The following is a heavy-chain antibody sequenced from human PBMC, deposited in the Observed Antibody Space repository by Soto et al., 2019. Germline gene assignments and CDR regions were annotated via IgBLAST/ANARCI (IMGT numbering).Heavy chain of an antibody. Sequence: GGSLRLSCAASGLTFSSYGMHWVRQAPGKGLEWVAVISYDGSNKYYADSVKGRFTISRDNSKNTLYLQMNSLRAEDTAVYYSAKDLFWSGYYMAFDYWGQGTLVTVSS. J-gene: IGHJ4*02. D-gene: IGHD3-3*01. V-gene: IGHV3-30*18. CDR1: GLTFSSYG. CDR2: ISYDGSNK. CDR3: AKDLFWSGYYMAFDY.